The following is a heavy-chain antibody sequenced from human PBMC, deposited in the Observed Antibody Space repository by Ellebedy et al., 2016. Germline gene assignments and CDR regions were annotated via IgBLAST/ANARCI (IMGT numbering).Heavy chain of an antibody. CDR3: ASAGIHYYYGMDV. CDR2: IYPGDSDT. J-gene: IGHJ6*02. V-gene: IGHV5-51*01. Sequence: GESLKISXKGSGYSFTSYWIGWVRQMPGKGLEWMGIIYPGDSDTRYSPSFQGQVTISADKSITTAYLQWSSLKASDTAMYYCASAGIHYYYGMDVWGQGTTVTVSS. D-gene: IGHD6-13*01. CDR1: GYSFTSYW.